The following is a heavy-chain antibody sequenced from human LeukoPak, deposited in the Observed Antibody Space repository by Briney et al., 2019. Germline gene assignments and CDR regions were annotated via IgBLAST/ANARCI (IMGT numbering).Heavy chain of an antibody. D-gene: IGHD2-15*01. CDR2: ITHVGGEK. CDR3: ATDVGHS. Sequence: PGGSPRLSCAASGFTVSNNYMSWVRQAPGKGLEWVATITHVGGEKYYVDSVKGRFTISRDNAESSLSLQMNSLRGDDTAMYYCATDVGHSWGQGTLVTVSS. J-gene: IGHJ5*02. CDR1: GFTVSNNY. V-gene: IGHV3-7*01.